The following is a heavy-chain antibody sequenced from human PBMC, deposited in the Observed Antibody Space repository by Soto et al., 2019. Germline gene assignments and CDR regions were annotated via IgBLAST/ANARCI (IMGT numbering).Heavy chain of an antibody. D-gene: IGHD1-1*01. CDR2: IWYDGSNK. V-gene: IGHV3-33*01. Sequence: PGGSLRLSCAASGFTFSSYGMHWVRQAPGKGLEWVAVIWYDGSNKYYADSVKGRFTISRDNSKNTLYLQMNSLRAEDTAVYYCARVPENDPPFDYWGQGTLVTVSS. CDR1: GFTFSSYG. CDR3: ARVPENDPPFDY. J-gene: IGHJ4*02.